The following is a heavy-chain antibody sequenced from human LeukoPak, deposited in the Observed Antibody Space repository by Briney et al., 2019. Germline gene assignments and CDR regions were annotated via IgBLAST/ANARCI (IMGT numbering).Heavy chain of an antibody. D-gene: IGHD3-22*01. CDR2: IYYSGST. Sequence: SETLSLTCTVSGGSISSYYWSWIRQPPGKGLEWIGYIYYSGSTNYNPSLKSRVTISVDTSKNQFSLKLSSVTAADTAVYYCARRASHYDSSGYHDYWGQGTLVTVSS. V-gene: IGHV4-59*08. CDR3: ARRASHYDSSGYHDY. J-gene: IGHJ4*02. CDR1: GGSISSYY.